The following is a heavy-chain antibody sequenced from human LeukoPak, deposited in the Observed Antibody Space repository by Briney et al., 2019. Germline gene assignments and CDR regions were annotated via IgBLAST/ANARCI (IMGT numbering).Heavy chain of an antibody. Sequence: SETLSLTCTVSGGSISSYYWSWIRQPPGKGLEWIGYIYYSGSTNYNPSLKSRVTISVDTSKNQFSLKLSSVTAADTAVYYCARDRLRGGEGNWFDPWGQGTLVTVPS. CDR3: ARDRLRGGEGNWFDP. CDR1: GGSISSYY. D-gene: IGHD2-15*01. CDR2: IYYSGST. V-gene: IGHV4-59*12. J-gene: IGHJ5*02.